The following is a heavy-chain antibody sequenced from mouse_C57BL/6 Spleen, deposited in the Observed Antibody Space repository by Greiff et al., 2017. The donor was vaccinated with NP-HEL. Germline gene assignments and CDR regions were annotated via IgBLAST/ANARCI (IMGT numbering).Heavy chain of an antibody. Sequence: QVQLQQSGAELVRPGASVTLSCKASGYTFTDYDMHWVKQTPVHGLEWIGAIDPETGGNGYNQKFKGKATLTVDKSSSTAYMELRSLTSEDSAVYYCARSGTGTERNAMDYWGQGTTLTVSS. CDR1: GYTFTDYD. J-gene: IGHJ2*01. V-gene: IGHV1-15*01. D-gene: IGHD4-1*01. CDR2: IDPETGGN. CDR3: ARSGTGTERNAMDY.